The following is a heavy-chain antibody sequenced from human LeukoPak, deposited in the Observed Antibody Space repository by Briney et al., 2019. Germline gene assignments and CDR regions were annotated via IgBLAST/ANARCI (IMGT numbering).Heavy chain of an antibody. CDR3: ARGLKYYDSSGYLVDY. J-gene: IGHJ4*02. CDR1: GFTFSSYG. V-gene: IGHV3-30*03. D-gene: IGHD3-22*01. CDR2: ISYDGSNK. Sequence: PGGSLRLSCAASGFTFSSYGMHWVRQAPGKGLEWVAVISYDGSNKYYADSVKGRFTISRDNAKNSLYLQMNSLRAEDTAVYYCARGLKYYDSSGYLVDYWGQGTLVTVSS.